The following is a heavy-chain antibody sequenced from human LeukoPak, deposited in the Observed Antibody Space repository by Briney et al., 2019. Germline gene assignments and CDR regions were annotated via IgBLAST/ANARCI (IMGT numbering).Heavy chain of an antibody. CDR1: GGSISSYY. V-gene: IGHV4-59*08. D-gene: IGHD5-18*01. Sequence: SETLSVTCTVSGGSISSYYWSWMRQPPGQGLEWIGYIYYSGSTNYNPSLKSRVTISVDTSKNQFTLKLSSVTAADTAVYYCARNTVDTALDYWGQGTLVTVSS. CDR3: ARNTVDTALDY. J-gene: IGHJ4*02. CDR2: IYYSGST.